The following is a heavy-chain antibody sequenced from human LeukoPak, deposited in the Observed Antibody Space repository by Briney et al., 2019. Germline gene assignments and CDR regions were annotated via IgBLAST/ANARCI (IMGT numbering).Heavy chain of an antibody. J-gene: IGHJ4*02. CDR2: IKQDGSEK. D-gene: IGHD4-11*01. V-gene: IGHV3-7*01. CDR3: ARSYSNYRY. Sequence: GGSLRLSCAASGFTFSGYWMNWVRQAPGKGLEWVANIKQDGSEKYYVDSVKGRFTISRDNAKNSLYLQMNSLRAEDTAVYYCARSYSNYRYWGQGTLVTVSS. CDR1: GFTFSGYW.